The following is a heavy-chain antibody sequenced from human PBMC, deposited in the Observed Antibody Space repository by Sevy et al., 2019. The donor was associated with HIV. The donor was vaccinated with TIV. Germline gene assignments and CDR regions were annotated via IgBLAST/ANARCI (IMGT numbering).Heavy chain of an antibody. Sequence: GGSLRLSCAASGFSFSTYSINWVRQAPGKGLEWLSYISSSSSSIYYADSVKGRFTISRDNAKNSLYLQMNSLRAEDTAAYYCARGDETDWDFVYWGQGTLVTVSS. CDR2: ISSSSSSI. CDR1: GFSFSTYS. J-gene: IGHJ4*02. V-gene: IGHV3-48*01. D-gene: IGHD3-9*01. CDR3: ARGDETDWDFVY.